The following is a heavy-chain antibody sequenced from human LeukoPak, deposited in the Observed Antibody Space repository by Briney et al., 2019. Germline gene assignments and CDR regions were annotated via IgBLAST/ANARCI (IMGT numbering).Heavy chain of an antibody. CDR2: ISTSSIYI. V-gene: IGHV3-21*01. Sequence: GGSLRLSCAASGFTFSSYTMNWVRQAPGKGLEWVSSISTSSIYIYYADSVKGRFTISRDNAKNSLYLQMNSLRAEDTAVYYCAKIAETSGTYGQGFDYWGQGTLVTVSS. CDR3: AKIAETSGTYGQGFDY. J-gene: IGHJ4*02. D-gene: IGHD1-26*01. CDR1: GFTFSSYT.